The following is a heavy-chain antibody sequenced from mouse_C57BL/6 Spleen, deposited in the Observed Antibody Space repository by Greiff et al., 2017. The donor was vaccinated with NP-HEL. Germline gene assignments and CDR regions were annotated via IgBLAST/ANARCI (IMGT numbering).Heavy chain of an antibody. CDR2: IYPGDGDT. Sequence: QVQLQQSGPELVKPGASVKISCKASGYAFSSSWMNWVKQRPGKGLEWIGRIYPGDGDTNYNGKFKGKATLTADKSSSTAYMQLSSLTSEDSAVYFCARWDTTVVEGAFDYWGQGTTLTVSS. CDR3: ARWDTTVVEGAFDY. J-gene: IGHJ2*01. D-gene: IGHD1-1*01. CDR1: GYAFSSSW. V-gene: IGHV1-82*01.